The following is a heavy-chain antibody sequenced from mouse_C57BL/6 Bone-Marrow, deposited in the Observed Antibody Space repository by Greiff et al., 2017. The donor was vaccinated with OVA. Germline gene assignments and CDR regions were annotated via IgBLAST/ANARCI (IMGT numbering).Heavy chain of an antibody. D-gene: IGHD1-2*01. J-gene: IGHJ1*03. CDR1: GYAFSSYW. CDR3: ARLRRKSYWYFDV. Sequence: VQLQQSGPELVKPGASVKISCKASGYAFSSYWMNWVKQRPGKGLEWIGRIYPGDGDTNYTGKFKGKATLTADKSSSTAYMQLSSLTSEDSAVYFCARLRRKSYWYFDVWGTGTTVTVSS. V-gene: IGHV1-82*01. CDR2: IYPGDGDT.